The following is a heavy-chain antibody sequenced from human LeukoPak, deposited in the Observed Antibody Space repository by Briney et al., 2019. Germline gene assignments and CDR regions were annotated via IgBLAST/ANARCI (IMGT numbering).Heavy chain of an antibody. CDR2: ISGDGKSP. D-gene: IGHD3/OR15-3a*01. CDR3: AREDSYSWDLDFWGQGALVTVSPGDF. V-gene: IGHV3-74*01. J-gene: IGHJ4*02. CDR1: GFTFSNFW. Sequence: PGGSLRLSCTASGFTFSNFWMHWVRQVPGQGLVWVSRISGDGKSPSYADSVKGRFTVSRDNAKDTLFLEMNSLRAEDTAVYYCAREDSYSWDLDFWGQGALVTVSPGDFWGQGALVNVSS.